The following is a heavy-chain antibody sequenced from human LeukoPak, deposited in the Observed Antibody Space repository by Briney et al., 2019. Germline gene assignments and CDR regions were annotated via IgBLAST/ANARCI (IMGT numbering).Heavy chain of an antibody. CDR3: ARHEWGITNAFDI. V-gene: IGHV4-39*01. CDR1: GVSFSSSDYY. Sequence: SETLSLTCTVSGVSFSSSDYYWGWIRQPPGKGLEWIGSIYYSGTTYYNPSLKSRVTISVDTSKKQFSLKLRSVTAADTAVYYCARHEWGITNAFDIWGQGTMVTVSS. D-gene: IGHD1-14*01. CDR2: IYYSGTT. J-gene: IGHJ3*02.